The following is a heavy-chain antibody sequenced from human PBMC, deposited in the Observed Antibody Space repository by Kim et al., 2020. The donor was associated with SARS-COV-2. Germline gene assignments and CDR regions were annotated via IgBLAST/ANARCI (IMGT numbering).Heavy chain of an antibody. V-gene: IGHV5-51*01. CDR2: IYPGDSDT. J-gene: IGHJ4*01. CDR1: GYSFTSYW. Sequence: GESLKISCKGSGYSFTSYWIGWVRQMPGKGLEWMGIIYPGDSDTRYSPSFQGQVTISADKSISTAYLQWSSLKASDTAMYYCASSVTHYYDSSALFDYWGQGTLVTVSS. D-gene: IGHD3-22*01. CDR3: ASSVTHYYDSSALFDY.